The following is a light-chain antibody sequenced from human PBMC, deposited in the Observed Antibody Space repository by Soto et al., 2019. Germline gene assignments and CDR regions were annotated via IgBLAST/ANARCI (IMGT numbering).Light chain of an antibody. CDR1: DSDVGGYNY. Sequence: QSVLTQPPSASGSPGQSVTISCTGTDSDVGGYNYVSWYQHHPGKAPKLMLYEVSTRPSGVPDRFSGSKSGNTASLTVSGLQAEDEADYYCSSYAGSNIYVVFGGGTQLTVL. J-gene: IGLJ2*01. CDR3: SSYAGSNIYVV. CDR2: EVS. V-gene: IGLV2-8*01.